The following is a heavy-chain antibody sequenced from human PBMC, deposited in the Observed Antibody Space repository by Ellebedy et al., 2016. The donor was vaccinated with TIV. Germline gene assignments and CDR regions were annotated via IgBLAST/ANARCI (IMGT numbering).Heavy chain of an antibody. V-gene: IGHV3-66*01. J-gene: IGHJ6*02. D-gene: IGHD4-17*01. CDR3: ARDYHLGDPPWDYYYGTDV. CDR1: GFTVSSNY. Sequence: GESLKISCAASGFTVSSNYMSWVRQAPGKGLEWVSVIYYDGSAFYANSVKGRFTISRDNSKNTLYLQMNRLRAEDTAVYYCARDYHLGDPPWDYYYGTDVWGQGTTVTVSS. CDR2: IYYDGSA.